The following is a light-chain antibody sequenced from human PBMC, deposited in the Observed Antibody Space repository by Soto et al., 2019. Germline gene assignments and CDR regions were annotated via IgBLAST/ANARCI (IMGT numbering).Light chain of an antibody. CDR2: TAS. CDR1: QNILTF. CDR3: QQSYSTPHT. Sequence: DIQVTQSPSSLSPSIGDTVTITCRASQNILTFLNWYQQKPGKAPKLLIYTASSLHSAVPSRFSGSGSVTDFTLTITILQPADFATYYCQQSYSTPHTFGQGTRLQIK. V-gene: IGKV1-39*01. J-gene: IGKJ2*01.